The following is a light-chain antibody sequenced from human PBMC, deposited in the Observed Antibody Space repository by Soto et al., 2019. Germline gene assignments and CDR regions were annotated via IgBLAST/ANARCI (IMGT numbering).Light chain of an antibody. Sequence: EIMMTQSPSTLSESPWERGSLSCRASEEMYNNLAWYQPNTGEAPTLLICATSTRATGIPARFSGSGSGTEFTLTINSLQCDDFAVYYCQQYNNWHPWTFGQGTKVDIK. CDR1: EEMYNN. CDR2: ATS. J-gene: IGKJ1*01. CDR3: QQYNNWHPWT. V-gene: IGKV3-15*01.